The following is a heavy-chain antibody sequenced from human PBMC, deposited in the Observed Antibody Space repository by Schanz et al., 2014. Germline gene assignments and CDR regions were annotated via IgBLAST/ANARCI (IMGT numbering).Heavy chain of an antibody. D-gene: IGHD6-6*01. Sequence: EVQLVESGGNLVQPGGSLRLSCVASGFTFSSHSMNWVRQAPGQGLEWLSYISGSGNTIYYADSVKGRFTISRDNAKNSLYLQMNSLRAEDTAVYYCARGYSSSMDVWGQGTTVTVSS. CDR1: GFTFSSHS. CDR2: ISGSGNTI. CDR3: ARGYSSSMDV. J-gene: IGHJ6*02. V-gene: IGHV3-48*04.